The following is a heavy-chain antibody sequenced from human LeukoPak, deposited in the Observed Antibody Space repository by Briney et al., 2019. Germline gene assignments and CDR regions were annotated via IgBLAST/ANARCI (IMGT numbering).Heavy chain of an antibody. CDR3: ASARSLYGYSGYDEPYFDS. J-gene: IGHJ4*02. Sequence: GRSLRLSCAASGFPLSSYGIHWVRQAPGKGLEWVALISYDGSNKYYADSVKGRFTISRDNSKNTLYLQMNSLRAEDTAVYYCASARSLYGYSGYDEPYFDSWGQGTLVTVSS. CDR1: GFPLSSYG. D-gene: IGHD5-12*01. CDR2: ISYDGSNK. V-gene: IGHV3-30*03.